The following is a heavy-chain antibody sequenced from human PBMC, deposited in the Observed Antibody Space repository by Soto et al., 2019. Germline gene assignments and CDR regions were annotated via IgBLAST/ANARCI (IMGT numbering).Heavy chain of an antibody. CDR3: MINSLANGDCPYNWFDP. CDR1: GFTFSSYA. D-gene: IGHD4-17*01. CDR2: ISYDGSNR. J-gene: IGHJ5*02. V-gene: IGHV3-30-3*01. Sequence: QVQLVESGGGVVQPGRSLRLSCAASGFTFSSYAMHWVRQAPGKGLEWVAVISYDGSNRYYADSVKGRFTISRDNSKNSLYLQMSSLRAKATAVYSWMINSLANGDCPYNWFDPWGQGTVVNVP.